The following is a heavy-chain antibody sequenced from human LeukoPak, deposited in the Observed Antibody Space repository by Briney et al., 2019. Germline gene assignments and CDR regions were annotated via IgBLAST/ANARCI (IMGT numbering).Heavy chain of an antibody. CDR2: VYFGGDT. J-gene: IGHJ4*02. V-gene: IGHV3-66*01. CDR1: GFTVSTKY. Sequence: GGSLRLSCVVYGFTVSTKYMSWVRQAPGKGLEWVSVVYFGGDTYYADSVKDRFTISTDGPRNTLYLQMNGLRAEDTAVYYCARDERDKVGTPAFDYWGQGTLVTVSS. D-gene: IGHD5-12*01. CDR3: ARDERDKVGTPAFDY.